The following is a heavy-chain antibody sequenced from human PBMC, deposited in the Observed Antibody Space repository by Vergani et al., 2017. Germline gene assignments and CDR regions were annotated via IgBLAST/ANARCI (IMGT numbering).Heavy chain of an antibody. Sequence: QVHLVESGGGVVQPGRSLRLSWVVSGFTSSYYGMHRVRQAPGKGLEWVAVISYDGTQKYYADSVKCRFTISRDNSKSTLYLQMNSLRTEDTAVYYCATKSCGTPGCQIGYFREWGQGTLVTVSS. CDR3: ATKSCGTPGCQIGYFRE. CDR2: ISYDGTQK. V-gene: IGHV3-30*03. D-gene: IGHD1-1*01. J-gene: IGHJ1*01. CDR1: GFTSSYYG.